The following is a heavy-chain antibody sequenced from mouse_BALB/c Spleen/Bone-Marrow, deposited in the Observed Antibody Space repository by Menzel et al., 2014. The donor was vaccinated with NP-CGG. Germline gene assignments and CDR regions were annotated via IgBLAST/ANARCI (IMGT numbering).Heavy chain of an antibody. CDR2: INPDSSTI. CDR3: ARLGYYGYFDY. D-gene: IGHD2-3*01. Sequence: DVKLQESGGGLVQPGGSLKLSCAASGFDFSRYWMSWVRQAPGKGLEWIGGINPDSSTINYTPSLKDKFIISRDNAKNALYLQMSKVRSEDTALYYCARLGYYGYFDYWGQGTTLTVSS. CDR1: GFDFSRYW. J-gene: IGHJ2*01. V-gene: IGHV4-1*02.